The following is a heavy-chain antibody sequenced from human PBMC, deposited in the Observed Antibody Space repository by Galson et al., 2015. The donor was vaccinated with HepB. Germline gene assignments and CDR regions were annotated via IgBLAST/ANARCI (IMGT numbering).Heavy chain of an antibody. CDR3: AVYYYDSSGYANAFDI. J-gene: IGHJ3*02. Sequence: SVKVSCKASGFTFTSSAMQWVRQARGQRLEWIGWIVVGSGNTNYAQKFQERVTITRDMSTSTAYMELSSLRSEDTAVYYCAVYYYDSSGYANAFDIWGQGTMVTVSS. CDR1: GFTFTSSA. D-gene: IGHD3-22*01. CDR2: IVVGSGNT. V-gene: IGHV1-58*02.